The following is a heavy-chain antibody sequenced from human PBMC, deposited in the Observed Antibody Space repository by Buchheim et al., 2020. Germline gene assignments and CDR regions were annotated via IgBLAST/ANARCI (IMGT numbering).Heavy chain of an antibody. Sequence: EVQLVESGGGLVQPGGSLRLSCAASGFIFSSNWMHWVRQAPGKGLVWVSRINSDGSSVCYEDYVKGRLTICRDNAKNTLYLQMNSLRAEDTAVYYCARGGDDYGDYYGLDVWGQGTT. CDR1: GFIFSSNW. D-gene: IGHD4-17*01. J-gene: IGHJ6*02. CDR3: ARGGDDYGDYYGLDV. CDR2: INSDGSSV. V-gene: IGHV3-74*01.